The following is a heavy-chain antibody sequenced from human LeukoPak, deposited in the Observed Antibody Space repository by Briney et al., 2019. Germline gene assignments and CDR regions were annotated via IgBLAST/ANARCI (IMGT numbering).Heavy chain of an antibody. V-gene: IGHV4-34*01. Sequence: PGGSLRLSCAASGFAFDSYWMSWVRQPPGKGLEWIGEINHSGSTNYNPSLKSRVTISVDTSKNQFSLKLSSVTAADTAVYYCARSVFYYYYGMDVWGQGTTVTVSS. CDR3: ARSVFYYYYGMDV. CDR2: INHSGST. J-gene: IGHJ6*02. CDR1: GFAFDSYW.